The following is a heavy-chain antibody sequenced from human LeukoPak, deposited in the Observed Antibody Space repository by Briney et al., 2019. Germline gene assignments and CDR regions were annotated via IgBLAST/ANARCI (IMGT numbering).Heavy chain of an antibody. J-gene: IGHJ4*02. CDR1: GFTFSSYW. D-gene: IGHD6-13*01. CDR3: ARDSPLFYSSSWYYFDY. Sequence: PGGSLRLSCAASGFTFSSYWMSWVRQAPGKGLEWVANIKQDGSEKYYVDSVKGRFTISRDNAKNSLYLQMNSLRAEDTAVYYCARDSPLFYSSSWYYFDYWGQGTLVTVSS. CDR2: IKQDGSEK. V-gene: IGHV3-7*01.